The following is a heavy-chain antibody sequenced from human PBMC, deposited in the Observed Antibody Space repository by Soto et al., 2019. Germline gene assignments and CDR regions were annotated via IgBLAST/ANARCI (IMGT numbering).Heavy chain of an antibody. Sequence: GASVKVSCKASGYTFTSYDINWVRQATGQGLEWMGWMNPNSGNTGYAQKFQGRVTMTRNTSISTAYMELSSLRSEDTVVYYCARGFYDILTGGPAWFDPWGQGTLVTVSS. D-gene: IGHD3-9*01. CDR2: MNPNSGNT. J-gene: IGHJ5*02. V-gene: IGHV1-8*01. CDR3: ARGFYDILTGGPAWFDP. CDR1: GYTFTSYD.